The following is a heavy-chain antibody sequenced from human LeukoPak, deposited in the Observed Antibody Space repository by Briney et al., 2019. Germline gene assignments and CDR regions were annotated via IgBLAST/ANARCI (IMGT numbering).Heavy chain of an antibody. V-gene: IGHV3-11*01. CDR2: ISRSGSTK. D-gene: IGHD3-9*01. J-gene: IGHJ3*02. Sequence: GGSLRLSCAASGFTFSDYNMRWIRQAPGKGLEWVSSISRSGSTKYYADSVKGRFTISRDNAKNSLYLQMNSLRAEDTALYYCAKQYYDILTGYYLDAFDIWGQGTMVTVSS. CDR3: AKQYYDILTGYYLDAFDI. CDR1: GFTFSDYN.